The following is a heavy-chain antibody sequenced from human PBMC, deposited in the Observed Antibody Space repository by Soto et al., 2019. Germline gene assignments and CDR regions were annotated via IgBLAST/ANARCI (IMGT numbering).Heavy chain of an antibody. CDR2: PYPSGST. J-gene: IGHJ4*02. D-gene: IGHD1-26*01. CDR1: GGSISSGGYS. V-gene: IGHV4-30-2*01. Sequence: QLQLQESGSGLVKPSQTLSLTCAVSGGSISSGGYSWSWIRQPPGKGLEWSGYPYPSGSTCYNPSLKRRVPISVDRSRSQFSPTLSSVTAADTEVYYYAIGGRVGFDYWGQGTLVTVSS. CDR3: AIGGRVGFDY.